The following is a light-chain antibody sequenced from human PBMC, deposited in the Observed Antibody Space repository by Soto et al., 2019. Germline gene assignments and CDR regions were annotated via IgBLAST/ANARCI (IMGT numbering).Light chain of an antibody. CDR2: EVT. V-gene: IGLV2-8*01. CDR1: SSDVGGYKY. J-gene: IGLJ2*01. Sequence: QSALTQPPSASGSPGQSVTISCTGTSSDVGGYKYVSWYQHHPGTAPKVVIYEVTKRPSGVPERFSGSQSGNTASLTVSGLQAEEEADYYCSPYGGTNTVVFGGGTKLTVL. CDR3: SPYGGTNTVV.